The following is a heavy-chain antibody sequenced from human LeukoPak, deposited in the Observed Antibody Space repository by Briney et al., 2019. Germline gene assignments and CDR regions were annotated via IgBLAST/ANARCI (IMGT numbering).Heavy chain of an antibody. Sequence: KPSETLSLTCTVSGGSISSYYWSWIRQPPGKGLEWIGYIYYSGSTNYNPSLKSRVTISVDTSKNQSSLKLSSVTAADTAVYYCARVLGGCSSTSCRWRFDYWGQGTLVTVSS. CDR1: GGSISSYY. V-gene: IGHV4-59*01. CDR3: ARVLGGCSSTSCRWRFDY. CDR2: IYYSGST. D-gene: IGHD2-2*01. J-gene: IGHJ4*02.